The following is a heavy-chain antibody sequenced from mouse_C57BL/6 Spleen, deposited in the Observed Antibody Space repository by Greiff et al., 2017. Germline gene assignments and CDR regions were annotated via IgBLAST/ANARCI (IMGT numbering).Heavy chain of an antibody. CDR2: IGSGGSYT. Sequence: EVNVVESGGDLVKPGGSLKLSCAASGFTFSSYGMSWVRQTPDKRLEWVATIGSGGSYTYYPDSVKGRFTISRDNAKNTLYLQMSSLKSEDTAMYYCARSTGTAVFDYWGQGTTLTVSS. J-gene: IGHJ2*01. CDR3: ARSTGTAVFDY. V-gene: IGHV5-6*01. CDR1: GFTFSSYG. D-gene: IGHD4-1*02.